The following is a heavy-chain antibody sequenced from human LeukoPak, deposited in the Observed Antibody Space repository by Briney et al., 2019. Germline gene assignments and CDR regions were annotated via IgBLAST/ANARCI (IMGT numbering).Heavy chain of an antibody. CDR3: AREVAAAGKGDSAWFDP. CDR1: GYTFTGYY. Sequence: ASVKVSCKASGYTFTGYYMHWVRQAPGQGLEWMGWINPNSGGTNCAQKFQGRVTMTRDTSISTAYMELSRLRSDDTAVYYCAREVAAAGKGDSAWFDPWGQGTLVTVSS. D-gene: IGHD6-13*01. V-gene: IGHV1-2*02. J-gene: IGHJ5*02. CDR2: INPNSGGT.